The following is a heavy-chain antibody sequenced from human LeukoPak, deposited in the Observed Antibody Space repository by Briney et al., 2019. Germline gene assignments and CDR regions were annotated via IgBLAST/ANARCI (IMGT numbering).Heavy chain of an antibody. CDR2: ISGSGGST. V-gene: IGHV3-23*01. Sequence: GGSLRLSCAASGFTFSSYAMSWVRQAPGKGLGWVPAISGSGGSTYYADSVKGRFTISRDNSKNTLYPQMNSLRAEDTAVHYCAKGKVWGSYRAYYFDYWGQGTLVTVSS. J-gene: IGHJ4*02. D-gene: IGHD3-16*02. CDR3: AKGKVWGSYRAYYFDY. CDR1: GFTFSSYA.